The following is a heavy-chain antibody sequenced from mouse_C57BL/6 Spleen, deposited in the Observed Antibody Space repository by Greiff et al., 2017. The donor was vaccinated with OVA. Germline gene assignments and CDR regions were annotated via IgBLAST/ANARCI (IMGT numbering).Heavy chain of an antibody. CDR3: ARSGTGLNYAMDY. CDR1: GYTFTSYW. CDR2: IDPSDSYT. V-gene: IGHV1-59*01. J-gene: IGHJ4*01. D-gene: IGHD3-3*01. Sequence: VQLQQPGAELVRPGTSVKLSCKASGYTFTSYWMHWVKQRPGQGLEWIGVIDPSDSYTNYNQKFKGKATLTVDTSSSTAYMQLSSLTSEDSAVYYCARSGTGLNYAMDYWGQGTSVTVSS.